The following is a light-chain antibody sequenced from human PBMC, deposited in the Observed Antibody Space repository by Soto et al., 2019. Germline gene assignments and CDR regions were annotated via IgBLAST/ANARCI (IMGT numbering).Light chain of an antibody. J-gene: IGLJ1*01. Sequence: QSVLTQPASVSGSPGQSITISCTGTSRDVGTYSLVSWYQQHPGKAPKLMIYEVNKRPSGVPDRFSGSKSGNTASLTVSGLQAEDEADYYCSSYAGSSNVFGTGTKVTVL. CDR3: SSYAGSSNV. V-gene: IGLV2-14*02. CDR1: SRDVGTYSL. CDR2: EVN.